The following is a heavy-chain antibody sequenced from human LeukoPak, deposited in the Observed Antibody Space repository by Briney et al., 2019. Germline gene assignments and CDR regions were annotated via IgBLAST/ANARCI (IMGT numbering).Heavy chain of an antibody. V-gene: IGHV1-2*02. J-gene: IGHJ4*02. CDR2: INPNSGGT. CDR1: GYTFTGYY. D-gene: IGHD5-24*01. Sequence: ASVKVSCKASGYTFTGYYIHWVRQAPGQGLEWMGWINPNSGGTNYAQKFQGRVTMTRDTSISAVYMELNRLRSDDTAVYYCARDCRDGYNLVHYWGQGTLVTVSS. CDR3: ARDCRDGYNLVHY.